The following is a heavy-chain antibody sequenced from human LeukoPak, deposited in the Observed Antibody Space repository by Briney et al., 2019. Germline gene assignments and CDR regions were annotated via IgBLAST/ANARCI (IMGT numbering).Heavy chain of an antibody. J-gene: IGHJ4*02. CDR2: ISGSGGST. CDR3: ARSSGYYEAFDY. D-gene: IGHD3-22*01. CDR1: GFTFSSYA. V-gene: IGHV3-23*01. Sequence: GGSLRLSCAASGFTFSSYAMSWVRQAPGNGLEWVSAISGSGGSTYYADSVKGRFTISRDNSKNTLYLQMNSLRAEDTAVYYCARSSGYYEAFDYWGQGTLVTVSS.